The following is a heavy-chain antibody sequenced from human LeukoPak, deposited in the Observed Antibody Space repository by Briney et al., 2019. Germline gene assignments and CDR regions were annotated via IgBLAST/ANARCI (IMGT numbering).Heavy chain of an antibody. J-gene: IGHJ6*02. CDR3: ATALLALYDYYGMDV. V-gene: IGHV3-66*01. Sequence: PGGSLRLSCAVSGFTVSNNYMTWVRQAPGKRLEWVSIIYGGGDTYYPDSVKGRFTISRDNSQNTLYLQMNYLRAEDSAVYYCATALLALYDYYGMDVWGHGTTVTVSS. D-gene: IGHD3-3*01. CDR1: GFTVSNNY. CDR2: IYGGGDT.